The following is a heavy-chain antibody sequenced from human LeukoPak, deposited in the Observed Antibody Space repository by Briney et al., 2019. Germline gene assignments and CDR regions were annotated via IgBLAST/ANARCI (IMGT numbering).Heavy chain of an antibody. V-gene: IGHV3-11*01. CDR1: GFTFSDYY. CDR2: ISSSGSTI. CDR3: ARSYYYDSSGYYSIDY. Sequence: GGSLRLSCAASGFTFSDYYMSWIRQAPGKGLEWVSYISSSGSTIYYADSVKGRFTISRDNAKNSLYLQMNSLRAEDTAVYYCARSYYYDSSGYYSIDYWGQGTLVTVSS. D-gene: IGHD3-22*01. J-gene: IGHJ4*02.